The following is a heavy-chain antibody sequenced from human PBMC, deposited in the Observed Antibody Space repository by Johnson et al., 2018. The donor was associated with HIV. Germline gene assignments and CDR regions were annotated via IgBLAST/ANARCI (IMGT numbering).Heavy chain of an antibody. CDR3: ARGRERGMFDI. CDR2: IHYDGSNK. V-gene: IGHV3-30*02. D-gene: IGHD5-24*01. CDR1: GFTFSSYG. Sequence: VQLVESGGGVVQPGGSLRLSCAASGFTFSSYGMHWVRQAPGKGLEWVAFIHYDGSNKYYADSVKGRFTISRDNSKNTLYLQMNRLRAEDTAVYYCARGRERGMFDIWGQGTMVTVSS. J-gene: IGHJ3*02.